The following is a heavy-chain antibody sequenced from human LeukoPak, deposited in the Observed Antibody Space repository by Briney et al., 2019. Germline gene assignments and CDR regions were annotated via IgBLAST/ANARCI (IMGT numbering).Heavy chain of an antibody. J-gene: IGHJ4*02. V-gene: IGHV3-11*04. CDR2: ISSSGSTI. D-gene: IGHD5-18*01. CDR3: ARGFRRGYSYGYNFDY. CDR1: GFTFSDYY. Sequence: GGSLRLSCAASGFTFSDYYMSWIRQAPGKGLEWVSYISSSGSTIYYADFVKGLVTISRDNAKNSMCLQINSLRAEDTAVYYCARGFRRGYSYGYNFDYWGQGTLVTVSS.